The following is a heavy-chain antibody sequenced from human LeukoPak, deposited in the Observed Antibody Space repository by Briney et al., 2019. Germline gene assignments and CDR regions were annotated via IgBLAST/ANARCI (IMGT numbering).Heavy chain of an antibody. CDR3: ARFSSSWDEAEYFQH. CDR1: GGSISSYY. CDR2: IYYSGST. D-gene: IGHD6-13*01. J-gene: IGHJ1*01. V-gene: IGHV4-59*08. Sequence: PSETLSLTCTVSGGSISSYYWSWIRQPPGKGLEWIGYIYYSGSTNYNPSLKSRVTISVDTSKNQFSLKLSSVTAADTAVYYCARFSSSWDEAEYFQHWGQGTLVTVSS.